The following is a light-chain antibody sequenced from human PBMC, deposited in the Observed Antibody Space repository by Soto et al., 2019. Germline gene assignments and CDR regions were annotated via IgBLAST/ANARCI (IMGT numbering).Light chain of an antibody. V-gene: IGLV2-14*01. CDR1: SSDVGGYNY. CDR2: DVG. CDR3: SSYAGSSTLV. Sequence: QSALTQPPSVSGSPGQSITISCTGTSSDVGGYNYVSWYQQHPGKAPKLMIYDVGNRPSGVSDRFSGSKSGNTASLTISGRQAEDEADDYCSSYAGSSTLVFGGGTQLTVL. J-gene: IGLJ3*02.